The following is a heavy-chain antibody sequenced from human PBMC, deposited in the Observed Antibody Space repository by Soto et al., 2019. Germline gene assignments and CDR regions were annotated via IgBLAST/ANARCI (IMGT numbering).Heavy chain of an antibody. CDR3: AREGGDYYDSSGYYNIRGFDY. Sequence: SPTLSLTCAISGDSVSSNSAAWNWIRQSPSRGLEWLGRTYYRSKWYNDYAVSVKSRITINPDTSKNQFSLQLNSVTPEDTAVYYCAREGGDYYDSSGYYNIRGFDYWGQGTLVTVSS. D-gene: IGHD3-22*01. CDR2: TYYRSKWYN. J-gene: IGHJ4*02. V-gene: IGHV6-1*01. CDR1: GDSVSSNSAA.